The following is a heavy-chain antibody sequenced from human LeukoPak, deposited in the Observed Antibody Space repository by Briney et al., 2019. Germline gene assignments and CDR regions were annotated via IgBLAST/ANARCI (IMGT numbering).Heavy chain of an antibody. Sequence: ASVKVSCKASGYTFTGYYMHWVRQAPGQGLEWMGRINPNSGGTNYAQKFQGRATMTRDTSISTAYMELSRLRSDDTAVYYCARGPPSYDILTGLFDYWGQGTLVTVSS. V-gene: IGHV1-2*06. CDR3: ARGPPSYDILTGLFDY. CDR1: GYTFTGYY. J-gene: IGHJ4*02. D-gene: IGHD3-9*01. CDR2: INPNSGGT.